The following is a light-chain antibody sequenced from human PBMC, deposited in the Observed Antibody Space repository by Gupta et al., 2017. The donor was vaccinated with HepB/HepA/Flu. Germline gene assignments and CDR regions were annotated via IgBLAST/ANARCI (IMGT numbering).Light chain of an antibody. CDR1: SSNIGSNT. CDR2: INS. CDR3: YSWADSLNGII. J-gene: IGLJ2*01. V-gene: IGLV1-44*01. Sequence: QSVLTQPPSASDIPGQRVTISCSGTSSNIGSNTVNWYQHLPGTAPKLLIYINSKRPSGVPARFSGSKSGTSASPAISVLQAEDEAEDDCYSWADSLNGIIFGGGTKLTVL.